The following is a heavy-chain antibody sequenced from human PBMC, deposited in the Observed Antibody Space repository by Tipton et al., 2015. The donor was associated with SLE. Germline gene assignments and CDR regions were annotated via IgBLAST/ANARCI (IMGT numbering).Heavy chain of an antibody. CDR1: GGSISRSNYY. CDR3: ARGGYSSGWYGDYFVY. J-gene: IGHJ4*02. D-gene: IGHD6-19*01. CDR2: IYHSGST. V-gene: IGHV4-39*07. Sequence: LTCTVSGGSISRSNYYWGWIRQPPGKGLEWIGSIYHSGSTNYSPSLKSRVTISLDTSKTQFSLKLRSVTAADTAIYYCARGGYSSGWYGDYFVYCGQGTLVTVSS.